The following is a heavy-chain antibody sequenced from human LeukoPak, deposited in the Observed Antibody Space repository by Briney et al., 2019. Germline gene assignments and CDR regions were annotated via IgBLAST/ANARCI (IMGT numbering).Heavy chain of an antibody. J-gene: IGHJ4*02. CDR3: AKASLQYGVGTSY. CDR2: ISDTGGST. V-gene: IGHV3-23*01. CDR1: GFTFSNYA. Sequence: GGSLRLSCAASGFTFSNYAMNWVRQAPGKGLEWVSVISDTGGSTYYADSVKGRFTISRDNSKNTLYLQMNSLRDEDTAVYYCAKASLQYGVGTSYWGQGTLVTVSS. D-gene: IGHD2-2*01.